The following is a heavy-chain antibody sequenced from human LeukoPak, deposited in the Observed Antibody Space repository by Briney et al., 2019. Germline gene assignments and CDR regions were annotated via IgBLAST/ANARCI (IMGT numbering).Heavy chain of an antibody. V-gene: IGHV4-59*12. Sequence: SETLSLTWPVSRRSLSSYYWSWDRPLHGKGMGWDGSIYSSGSTNYNPSLKSRVTISVDTSKNQFSLKLSSVTAADTAGYYWARDYGSGSFDYWGQGTLVTVSS. CDR2: IYSSGST. CDR3: ARDYGSGSFDY. CDR1: RRSLSSYY. D-gene: IGHD3-10*01. J-gene: IGHJ4*02.